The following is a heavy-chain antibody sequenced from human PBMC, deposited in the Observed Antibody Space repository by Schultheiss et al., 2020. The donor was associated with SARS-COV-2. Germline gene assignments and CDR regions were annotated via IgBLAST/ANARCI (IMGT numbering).Heavy chain of an antibody. V-gene: IGHV3-30*14. CDR3: ARGGSSWYGSGGMDV. CDR1: GFTFSSYA. D-gene: IGHD6-13*01. CDR2: ISYDGSNK. J-gene: IGHJ6*02. Sequence: GGSLRLSCAASGFTFSSYAMHWVRQAPGKGLEWVAVISYDGSNKYYADSVKGRFTISRDNSKNTLYLQMGSLRAEDMAVYYCARGGSSWYGSGGMDVWGQGTTVTVSS.